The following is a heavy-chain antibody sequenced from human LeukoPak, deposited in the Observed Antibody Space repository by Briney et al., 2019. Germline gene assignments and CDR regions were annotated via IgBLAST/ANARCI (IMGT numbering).Heavy chain of an antibody. CDR3: ARSRSQPAASSARWFDP. Sequence: ASVKVSCKASGYTFTSYGISWVRQAPGQGLEWMGWISASNGDTNSAQKLQDRVTTTTDTSTSTAYMELRSLRSDDTAVYFCARSRSQPAASSARWFDPWGQGTLVTVSS. CDR2: ISASNGDT. J-gene: IGHJ5*02. V-gene: IGHV1-18*01. CDR1: GYTFTSYG. D-gene: IGHD2-2*01.